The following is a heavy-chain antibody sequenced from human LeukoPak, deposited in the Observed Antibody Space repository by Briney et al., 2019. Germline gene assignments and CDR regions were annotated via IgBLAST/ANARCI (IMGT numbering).Heavy chain of an antibody. Sequence: ASVKVSCKTSGYSFTNYAIHWVRQAPGQGLEWMGIINPSGGSTSYAQKFQGRVTMTRDMSTSTVYMGLSSLRSEDTVVYYCARGESYYYYYYMDVWGKGTTVTVSS. J-gene: IGHJ6*03. CDR3: ARGESYYYYYYMDV. CDR2: INPSGGST. CDR1: GYSFTNYA. V-gene: IGHV1-46*01.